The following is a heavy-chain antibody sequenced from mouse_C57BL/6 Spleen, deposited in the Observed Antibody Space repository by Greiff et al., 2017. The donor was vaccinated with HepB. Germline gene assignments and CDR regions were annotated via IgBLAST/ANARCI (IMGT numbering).Heavy chain of an antibody. CDR3: TRGDC. CDR1: GYTFTDYE. V-gene: IGHV1-15*01. Sequence: QVHVKQSGAELVRPGASVTLSCKASGYTFTDYEMHWVKQTPVHGLEWIGAIDPETGGTAYNQKFKGKAILTADKSSSTAYMELRSLTSEDSAVYYCTRGDCWGQGTTLTVSS. CDR2: IDPETGGT. J-gene: IGHJ2*01.